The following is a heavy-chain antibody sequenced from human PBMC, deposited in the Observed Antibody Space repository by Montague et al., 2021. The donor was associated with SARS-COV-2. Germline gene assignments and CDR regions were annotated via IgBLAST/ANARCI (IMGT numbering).Heavy chain of an antibody. Sequence: MSKRYNDYAVSVKSRITINPDTSKNQISLQLNSVTPEDTAVYYCARTSAPSDYWGQGTLVTVSS. V-gene: IGHV6-1*01. CDR3: ARTSAPSDY. CDR2: MSKRYN. J-gene: IGHJ4*02. D-gene: IGHD1-26*01.